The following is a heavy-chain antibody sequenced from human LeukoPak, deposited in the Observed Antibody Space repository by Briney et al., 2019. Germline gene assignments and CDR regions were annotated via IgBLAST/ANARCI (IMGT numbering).Heavy chain of an antibody. V-gene: IGHV1-2*06. J-gene: IGHJ3*02. CDR3: ASNYDILTGYFRGAFDI. Sequence: ASVKVSCKASGYTFTGYYMHWVRQAPGQGLEWMGRINPNSGGTNYAQKFQGRVTMTGDTSISTAYMELSRLRSDDTAVYYCASNYDILTGYFRGAFDIWGQGTMVTVSS. CDR2: INPNSGGT. D-gene: IGHD3-9*01. CDR1: GYTFTGYY.